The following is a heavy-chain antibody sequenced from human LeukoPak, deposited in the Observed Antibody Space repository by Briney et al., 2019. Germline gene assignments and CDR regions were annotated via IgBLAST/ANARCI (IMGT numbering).Heavy chain of an antibody. CDR2: IYYSGST. V-gene: IGHV4-31*03. CDR1: GGSISSGGYY. CDR3: ARSRPGEWRHWFDP. J-gene: IGHJ5*02. Sequence: SQTLSLTCTASGGSISSGGYYWSWIRQHPGKGLEWIGYIYYSGSTYYNPSLKSRVTISVDTSKNQFSLKLSSVTAADTAVYYCARSRPGEWRHWFDPWGQGTLVTVSS. D-gene: IGHD3-3*01.